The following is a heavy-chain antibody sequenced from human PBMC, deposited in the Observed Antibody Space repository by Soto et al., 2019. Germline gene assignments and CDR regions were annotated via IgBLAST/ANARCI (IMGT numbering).Heavy chain of an antibody. J-gene: IGHJ4*02. CDR1: GFTFSSYG. V-gene: IGHV3-33*01. CDR2: IWYDGSNK. CDR3: ARDASSGWFDY. D-gene: IGHD6-19*01. Sequence: QVQLVESGGGVVQPGRSLRLSCAASGFTFSSYGMHWVRQAPGKGLEWVAVIWYDGSNKYYADSVKGRFTISRDNSKNTLYLQMNSLRAEDTAVYYCARDASSGWFDYWGQGTLVTVSS.